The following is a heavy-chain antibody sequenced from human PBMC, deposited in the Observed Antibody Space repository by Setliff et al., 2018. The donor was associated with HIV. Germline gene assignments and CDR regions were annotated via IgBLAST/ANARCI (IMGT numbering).Heavy chain of an antibody. CDR2: IDSSTTYI. Sequence: TGGSLRLSCAASGFTYRTFALAWVRQAPGKGLEWVSSIDSSTTYIHYAYSVKGRFTISRDNAKNSLFLRMNSLGAEDTAVYYCARLSIATRPSFYAMDVWGHGTTVTVSS. V-gene: IGHV3-21*01. CDR1: GFTYRTFA. J-gene: IGHJ6*02. CDR3: ARLSIATRPSFYAMDV. D-gene: IGHD6-6*01.